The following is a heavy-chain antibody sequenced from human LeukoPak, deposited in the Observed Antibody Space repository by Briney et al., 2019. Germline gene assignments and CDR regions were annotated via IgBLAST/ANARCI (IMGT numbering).Heavy chain of an antibody. V-gene: IGHV1-18*01. CDR2: ISAYNGNT. CDR1: GYTFTSYG. D-gene: IGHD6-6*01. CDR3: ARGFSSIAARPLDDAFDI. Sequence: ASVKVSCKASGYTFTSYGISWVRQAPGQGLEWMGWISAYNGNTNYAQKLQGRVTMTTDTSTSTAYMELRSLRSDDTAVYYCARGFSSIAARPLDDAFDIWGQGTMVTVSS. J-gene: IGHJ3*02.